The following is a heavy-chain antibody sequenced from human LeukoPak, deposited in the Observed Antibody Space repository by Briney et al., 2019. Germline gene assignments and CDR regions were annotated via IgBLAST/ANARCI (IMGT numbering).Heavy chain of an antibody. Sequence: PSETLSLTCSISGDSIRRNYWSWIRQPPGKGLEWIGYIHYSGNTIYNPSLKSRFSISVDTSKNQFSLKLNSVTAADTAVYYCAAYRSGTHYNSYYFDDWGQGTLVTVS. J-gene: IGHJ4*02. CDR2: IHYSGNT. CDR1: GDSIRRNY. V-gene: IGHV4-59*08. CDR3: AAYRSGTHYNSYYFDD. D-gene: IGHD3-10*01.